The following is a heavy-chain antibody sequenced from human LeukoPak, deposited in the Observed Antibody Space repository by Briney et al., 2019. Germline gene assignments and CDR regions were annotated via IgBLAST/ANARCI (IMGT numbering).Heavy chain of an antibody. CDR3: ARRAGDYSHPYDY. D-gene: IGHD3-22*01. J-gene: IGHJ4*02. Sequence: GGSLRLACAASVLTFSSYSMDWVRQAPGKGLEWVSRISSSSSYIYYADSVKGRFTISRDNSKNTLYLQMNTLRAEDTAVYYCARRAGDYSHPYDYWGQGTLVTVSS. CDR1: VLTFSSYS. CDR2: ISSSSSYI. V-gene: IGHV3-21*04.